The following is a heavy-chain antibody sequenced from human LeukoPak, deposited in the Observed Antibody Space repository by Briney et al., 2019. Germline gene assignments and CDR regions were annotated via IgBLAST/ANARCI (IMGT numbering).Heavy chain of an antibody. CDR2: ISSSSSTM. Sequence: GGSLRLSCAASGFTFSSYSMNWVRQAPGKGLEWVSYISSSSSTMYYADSVKGRFTISRDNAKNSLYLQMNSLRAEDTAVYYCAGVESSSGYYYFDYWGQGTLVTVSS. V-gene: IGHV3-48*04. CDR1: GFTFSSYS. CDR3: AGVESSSGYYYFDY. J-gene: IGHJ4*02. D-gene: IGHD3-22*01.